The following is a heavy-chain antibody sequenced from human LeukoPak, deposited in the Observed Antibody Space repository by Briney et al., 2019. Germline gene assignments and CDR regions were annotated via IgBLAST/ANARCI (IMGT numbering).Heavy chain of an antibody. D-gene: IGHD6-13*01. V-gene: IGHV3-11*01. J-gene: IGHJ5*02. CDR3: ARDLPAAADSHNWFDP. CDR2: ISSSGSTI. CDR1: GFTFSDYY. Sequence: PGGSLRLSCAASGFTFSDYYMSWIRQAPGKGLEWVSYISSSGSTIYYADSVKGRFTISRDNAKNSLYLQMNSLRAEDTAVYYCARDLPAAADSHNWFDPWGQGTLVTVSS.